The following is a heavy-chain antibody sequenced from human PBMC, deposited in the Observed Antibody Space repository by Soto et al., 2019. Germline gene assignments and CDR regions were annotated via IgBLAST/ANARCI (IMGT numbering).Heavy chain of an antibody. V-gene: IGHV4-39*01. Sequence: PSETLSLTCTGSGGSISSSSYYWGWIRQPPGKGLEWIGSIYYSGSTYYNPSLKSRVTISVDTSKNQFSLKLSSVTAADTAVHYCATRPAMAPYYYYGMDVWGQGTTVTVSS. CDR2: IYYSGST. CDR1: GGSISSSSYY. J-gene: IGHJ6*02. D-gene: IGHD5-18*01. CDR3: ATRPAMAPYYYYGMDV.